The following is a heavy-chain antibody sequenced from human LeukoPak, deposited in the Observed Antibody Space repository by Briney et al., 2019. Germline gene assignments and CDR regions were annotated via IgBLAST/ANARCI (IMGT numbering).Heavy chain of an antibody. Sequence: SETLSLTCTVSGGSISSGGYYWSWIRQHPGKGLEWIRYIYYSGSTYYNPSLKSRVTISVDTSKNQFSLKLSSVTAADTAVYYCARARVAPTVPFDYWGQGTLVTVSS. CDR2: IYYSGST. CDR1: GGSISSGGYY. D-gene: IGHD4-17*01. J-gene: IGHJ4*02. CDR3: ARARVAPTVPFDY. V-gene: IGHV4-31*03.